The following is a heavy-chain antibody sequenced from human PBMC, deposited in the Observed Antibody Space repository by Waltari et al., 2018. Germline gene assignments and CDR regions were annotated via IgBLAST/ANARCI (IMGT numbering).Heavy chain of an antibody. CDR2: IIPIFGTA. Sequence: QVQLVQSGAEVKKPGSSVKVSCKASGGTFSSYALSWVRQAPGQGLEWMGGIIPIFGTANYAQKFQGRVTITADESTSTAYMELSSLRSEDTAVYYCARDHLKRYCSGGSCYGGWFDPWGQGTLVTVSS. CDR1: GGTFSSYA. CDR3: ARDHLKRYCSGGSCYGGWFDP. D-gene: IGHD2-15*01. J-gene: IGHJ5*02. V-gene: IGHV1-69*01.